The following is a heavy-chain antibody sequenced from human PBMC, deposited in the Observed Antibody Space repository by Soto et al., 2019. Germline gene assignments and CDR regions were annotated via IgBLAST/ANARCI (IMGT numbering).Heavy chain of an antibody. Sequence: PGGSLRLSCAASGFTFSSYGMHWVRQAPGKGLEWVAVISYDGSNKYYADSVKGRFTISRDNSKNTLYLQMNSLRAEDTAVYYCASRLDRWGQGTLVTVSS. CDR1: GFTFSSYG. CDR3: ASRLDR. CDR2: ISYDGSNK. D-gene: IGHD2-2*03. V-gene: IGHV3-30*03. J-gene: IGHJ4*02.